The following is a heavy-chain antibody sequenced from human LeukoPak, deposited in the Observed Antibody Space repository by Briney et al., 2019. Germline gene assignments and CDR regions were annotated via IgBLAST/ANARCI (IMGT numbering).Heavy chain of an antibody. Sequence: ASVKVSCKVSGYPLTELSMHWVRQAPEKGLEWMGGFYPDDGKPIYAQKFQGRLTMTEDTSTDTSYMELTGLRSDDTAVYYCTTSGTFRQFFDFWGQGALVTVSS. D-gene: IGHD1-26*01. V-gene: IGHV1-24*01. CDR2: FYPDDGKP. J-gene: IGHJ4*02. CDR3: TTSGTFRQFFDF. CDR1: GYPLTELS.